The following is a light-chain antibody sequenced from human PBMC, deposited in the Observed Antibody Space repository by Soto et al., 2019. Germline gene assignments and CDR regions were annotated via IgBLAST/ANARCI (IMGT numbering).Light chain of an antibody. J-gene: IGKJ2*01. CDR3: QQYESTPPT. CDR2: WAS. V-gene: IGKV4-1*01. CDR1: QSVLYNSNNKNY. Sequence: DIVMTQSPDSLAVSLGERATINCKSSQSVLYNSNNKNYLAWYQQRPGQPPKLRIYWASTRESGVPDRFSGSGSGTDFTLTITSLQAEDVAVYYCQQYESTPPTFGQGTKLEI.